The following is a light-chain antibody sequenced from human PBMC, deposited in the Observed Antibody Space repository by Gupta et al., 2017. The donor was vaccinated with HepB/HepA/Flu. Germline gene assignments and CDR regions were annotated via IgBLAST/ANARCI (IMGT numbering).Light chain of an antibody. CDR1: SSNLEYNT. Sequence: QSVLTQPPSASGTPGQRVTISCSGSSSNLEYNTVNWYQHLPGTTPKLLIYSNSQRPSGVPVRFSGSKSGTSASLAISGLQPDDEADYYCASWDDSLNGYVFGSGTKVTVL. V-gene: IGLV1-44*01. CDR2: SNS. J-gene: IGLJ1*01. CDR3: ASWDDSLNGYV.